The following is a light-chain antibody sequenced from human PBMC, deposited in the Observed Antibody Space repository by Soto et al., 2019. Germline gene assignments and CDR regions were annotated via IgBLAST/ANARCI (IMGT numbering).Light chain of an antibody. J-gene: IGKJ1*01. CDR1: QSVSSSY. CDR2: DAS. CDR3: QQYNDWPPT. Sequence: EIVLTQSPATLSWSPVERASLSCADSQSVSSSYLAWYQQKPGLAPRLLIYDASTRATGIPARFSGSGSGTEFTLSIGSLQSEDFAVYYCQQYNDWPPTFGQGTKVHIK. V-gene: IGKV3-15*01.